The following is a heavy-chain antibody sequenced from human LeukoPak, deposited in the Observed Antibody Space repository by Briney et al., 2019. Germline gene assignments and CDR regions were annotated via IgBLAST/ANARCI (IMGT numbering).Heavy chain of an antibody. CDR1: GDSISTYS. J-gene: IGHJ3*02. Sequence: PSETLSLTCTVSGDSISTYSWIYIRQPPGKGVEWIGNISYSGSTKYNPSLKSRVTISLDTSKNQFSLKLSSVTAADTAVYYCVRGYQLLPDAFDIWGQGTMVTVSS. CDR2: ISYSGST. V-gene: IGHV4-59*01. CDR3: VRGYQLLPDAFDI. D-gene: IGHD2-2*01.